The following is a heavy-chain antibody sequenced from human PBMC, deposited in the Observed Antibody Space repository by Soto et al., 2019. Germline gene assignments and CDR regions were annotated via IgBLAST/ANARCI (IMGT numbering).Heavy chain of an antibody. CDR2: IYSGGLT. D-gene: IGHD3-3*01. CDR3: ARERYFDLWSCPTPGGFDI. V-gene: IGHV3-53*01. J-gene: IGHJ3*02. Sequence: AGGALRLSSEDSGFTVSRNYMRRVRQAPGEGLEWVPLIYSGGLTYYADSVKGRFTISRDNSENTLYLQMNSLRAEDTAVYYCARERYFDLWSCPTPGGFDIWGQGTMVTVSS. CDR1: GFTVSRNY.